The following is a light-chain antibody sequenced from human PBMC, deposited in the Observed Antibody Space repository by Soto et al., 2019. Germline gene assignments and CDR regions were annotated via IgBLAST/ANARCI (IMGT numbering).Light chain of an antibody. V-gene: IGKV1-39*01. CDR2: AAS. J-gene: IGKJ1*01. Sequence: IEMTQSPSSLSASVGETITITCQASQSISSSLNWFQHSPGQPPKLLLFAASNLHAGVPPRFSGSGSGTSFSLTIRSLQPEDFATYYCQQSFNLPRTFGPGTRVEFK. CDR3: QQSFNLPRT. CDR1: QSISSS.